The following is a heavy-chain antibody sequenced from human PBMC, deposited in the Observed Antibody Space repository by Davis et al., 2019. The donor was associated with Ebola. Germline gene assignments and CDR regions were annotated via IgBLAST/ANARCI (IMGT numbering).Heavy chain of an antibody. V-gene: IGHV3-48*02. CDR3: ARGRNWFDP. CDR1: GFTFSSYS. Sequence: GESLKISCAASGFTFSSYSMNWVRQAPGKGLERVSYISSSSSTIYYADSVKGRFTISRDNAKNSLYLQMNSLRDEDTAVYYCARGRNWFDPWGQGTLVTVSS. J-gene: IGHJ5*02. CDR2: ISSSSSTI.